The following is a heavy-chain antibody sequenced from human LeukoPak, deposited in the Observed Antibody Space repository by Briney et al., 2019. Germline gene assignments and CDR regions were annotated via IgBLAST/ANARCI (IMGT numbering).Heavy chain of an antibody. Sequence: GGSLRLSCAASGFTFSSYSMNWVRQAPGKGLEWVSYISSSSSTIYYADSVKGRFTISRDNAKNSLYLQMNSLRAEDTAVYYCAREDEYSSGWTEDAFDIWGQGTMVTVSS. V-gene: IGHV3-48*01. D-gene: IGHD6-19*01. J-gene: IGHJ3*02. CDR3: AREDEYSSGWTEDAFDI. CDR2: ISSSSSTI. CDR1: GFTFSSYS.